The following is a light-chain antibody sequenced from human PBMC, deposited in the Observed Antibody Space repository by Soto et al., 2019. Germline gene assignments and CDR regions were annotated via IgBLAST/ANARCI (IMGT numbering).Light chain of an antibody. CDR2: DAS. CDR3: KQRRNWRIT. J-gene: IGKJ5*01. V-gene: IGKV3-11*01. Sequence: EIVLTQSPATLSLSPGERATLSCRASQSVSSYLAWYQQKPGQAPRLLIYDASNRATGIPARFSGSGSGTDFTLTISSLEPEDFAVYYSKQRRNWRITFGQGTRLEIK. CDR1: QSVSSY.